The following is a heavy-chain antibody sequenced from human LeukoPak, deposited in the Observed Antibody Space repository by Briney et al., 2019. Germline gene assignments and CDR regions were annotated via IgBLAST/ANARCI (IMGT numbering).Heavy chain of an antibody. CDR1: GFTFSDYY. V-gene: IGHV3-11*06. Sequence: GGSLRLSCAASGFTFSDYYMSWIRQSPGKGLEWISYVSSTSPYTTYADSVEGRFTVSRDNANNSLHLQMNSLTAEDTAVYYWARGPRASLHPFDIWGQGTMAPVPS. CDR3: ARGPRASLHPFDI. J-gene: IGHJ3*02. CDR2: VSSTSPYT.